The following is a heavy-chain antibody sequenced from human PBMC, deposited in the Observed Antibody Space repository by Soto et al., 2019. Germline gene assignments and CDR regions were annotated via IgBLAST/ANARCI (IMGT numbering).Heavy chain of an antibody. V-gene: IGHV4-61*01. Sequence: SQTLSLPCTVSGGSVSSCSYYWSWIRQPPGKGLEWIGYIYYSGSTNYNPSLKSRVTISVDTSKNQFSLKLSSVTAADTAVYYCARVGGYSYGYNWFDPWGQGTLVTVSS. J-gene: IGHJ5*02. CDR3: ARVGGYSYGYNWFDP. CDR2: IYYSGST. D-gene: IGHD5-18*01. CDR1: GGSVSSCSYY.